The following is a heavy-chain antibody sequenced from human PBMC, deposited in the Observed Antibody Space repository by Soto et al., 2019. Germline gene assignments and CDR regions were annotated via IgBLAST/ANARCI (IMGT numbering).Heavy chain of an antibody. D-gene: IGHD3-9*01. CDR3: AREPIGRYFVSGMDV. Sequence: SETLSLTCTVSGGSISSYYWSWIRQPPGKGLEWIGYIYYSGSTNYNPSLKSRVTISVDTSKNQFSLKLSSVTAADTAVYYCAREPIGRYFVSGMDVWGQGTTVTVSS. J-gene: IGHJ6*02. CDR1: GGSISSYY. CDR2: IYYSGST. V-gene: IGHV4-59*01.